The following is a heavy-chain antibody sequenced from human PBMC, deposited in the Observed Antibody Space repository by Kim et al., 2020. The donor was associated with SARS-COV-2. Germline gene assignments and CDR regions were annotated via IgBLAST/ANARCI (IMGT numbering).Heavy chain of an antibody. J-gene: IGHJ5*02. CDR3: GRDGKYGWGCLDP. Sequence: GGSLRLSCAASGFTFSDYWMHWVRQAPGKGLVWVSRINSDGSSTSYADSVKGRFTISRDNAKNTLYLQMNSLRAEDTAVYYCGRDGKYGWGCLDPWGQGTLVTVSS. CDR1: GFTFSDYW. D-gene: IGHD1-1*01. V-gene: IGHV3-74*01. CDR2: INSDGSST.